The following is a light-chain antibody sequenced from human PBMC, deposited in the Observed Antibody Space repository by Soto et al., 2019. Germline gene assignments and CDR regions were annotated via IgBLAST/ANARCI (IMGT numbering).Light chain of an antibody. V-gene: IGKV1-8*01. CDR2: AAS. CDR3: QQSFITPWT. Sequence: AIRMTQSPSSLSASTGDRVTITCRASQGISSYLAWYQQKPGTAPKLLIYAASTLQSGVPSRFSGSASETDFTLTISSLQPGDFATYYCQQSFITPWTFGQGTKVDIK. CDR1: QGISSY. J-gene: IGKJ1*01.